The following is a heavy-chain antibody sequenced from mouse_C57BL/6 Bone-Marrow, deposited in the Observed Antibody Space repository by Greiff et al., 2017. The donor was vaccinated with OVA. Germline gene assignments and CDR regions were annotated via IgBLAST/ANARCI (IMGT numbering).Heavy chain of an antibody. CDR3: ARGPPYYGSSYRYFDV. D-gene: IGHD1-1*01. Sequence: VQLKQSGPELVKPGASVKISCKASGYSFTGYYMNWVKQSPEKSLEWIGEINPSTGGTTYNQKFKAKATLTVDKSSSTAYMQLKSLTSEDSAVYYCARGPPYYGSSYRYFDVWGTGTTVTVSS. CDR1: GYSFTGYY. J-gene: IGHJ1*03. V-gene: IGHV1-42*01. CDR2: INPSTGGT.